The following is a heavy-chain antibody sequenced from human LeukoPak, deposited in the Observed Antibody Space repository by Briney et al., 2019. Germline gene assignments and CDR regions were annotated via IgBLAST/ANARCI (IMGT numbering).Heavy chain of an antibody. CDR1: GGPISPLY. CDR3: ARGGVAAKYYFEY. CDR2: IYDSGAA. J-gene: IGHJ4*02. D-gene: IGHD3-10*01. V-gene: IGHV4-59*11. Sequence: AETLPLTCTVSGGPISPLYWSWIRQPPGKALEFIGYIYDSGAANYNPSLKSRVTLSVDRSKNQFSLKLSSVTAADTAVYYCARGGVAAKYYFEYWGQGTLVTVSS.